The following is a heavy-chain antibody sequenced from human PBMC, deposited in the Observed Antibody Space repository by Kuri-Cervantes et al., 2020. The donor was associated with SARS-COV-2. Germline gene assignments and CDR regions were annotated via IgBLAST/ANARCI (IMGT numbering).Heavy chain of an antibody. V-gene: IGHV1-69*02. CDR2: IIPILGIA. CDR3: ASGAVADLFDY. D-gene: IGHD6-19*01. J-gene: IGHJ4*02. Sequence: SVKVSCKASGCTFSSYTISWVRQAPGQGLEWMGRIIPILGIANCAQKFQGRVTITADKSTSTPSMELSSLRSEDTAVYYCASGAVADLFDYWGQGTLVTVSS. CDR1: GCTFSSYT.